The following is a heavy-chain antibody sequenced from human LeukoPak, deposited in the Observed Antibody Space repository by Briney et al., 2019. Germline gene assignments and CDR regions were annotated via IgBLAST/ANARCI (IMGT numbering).Heavy chain of an antibody. V-gene: IGHV3-53*01. J-gene: IGHJ6*02. CDR2: IYSGGST. CDR3: ARDLGGRMGLTAV. CDR1: RFTVSSNY. Sequence: GGSLRLSCAASRFTVSSNYMSWVRQAPGKGLEWVSVIYSGGSTNYADSVKGRFTISRDSSKNTLYLQMNSLRAEDTAVYYCARDLGGRMGLTAVWGQGTTVTVSS. D-gene: IGHD5-24*01.